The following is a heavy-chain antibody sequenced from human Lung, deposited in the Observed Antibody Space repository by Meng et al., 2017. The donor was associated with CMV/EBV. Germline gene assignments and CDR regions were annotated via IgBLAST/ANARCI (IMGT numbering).Heavy chain of an antibody. Sequence: GSLRLSCTVSGGSINNYYWSWIRQPPGKGLEWIGYIYYSGSTNYNPSLKSRVTISVDTSKNQFSLKLSSVTAADTAVYFCARIYCSSTSCYNDFWGQGTXVPVSS. D-gene: IGHD2-2*01. CDR2: IYYSGST. CDR3: ARIYCSSTSCYNDF. V-gene: IGHV4-59*01. J-gene: IGHJ4*02. CDR1: GGSINNYY.